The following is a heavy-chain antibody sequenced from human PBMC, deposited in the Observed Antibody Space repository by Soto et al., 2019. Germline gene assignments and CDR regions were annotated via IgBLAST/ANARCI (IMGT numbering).Heavy chain of an antibody. CDR1: GFTFDNYA. Sequence: GGSLRLSCAASGFTFDNYAMHWVRQAPGKGLEWVSGISWNSGSIAYADSVKGRFTISRDNAKNSLYLQMNSLRAEDTALYYCAKDIGTAYYYYGMEVWGQGTTVTVSS. CDR3: AKDIGTAYYYYGMEV. CDR2: ISWNSGSI. J-gene: IGHJ6*02. V-gene: IGHV3-9*01.